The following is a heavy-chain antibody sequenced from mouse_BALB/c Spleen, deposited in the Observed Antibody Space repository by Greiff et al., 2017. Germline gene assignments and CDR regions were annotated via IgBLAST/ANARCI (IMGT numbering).Heavy chain of an antibody. J-gene: IGHJ4*01. CDR3: ARWGYVYAMDY. Sequence: QVQLQQSGAELVRPGSSVKISCKASGYAFSSYWMNWVKQRPGQGLEWIGQIYPGDGDTNYNGKFKGKATLTADKSSSTAYMQLSSLTSEDSAVYFCARWGYVYAMDYWGQGTSVTVSS. CDR2: IYPGDGDT. V-gene: IGHV1-80*01. D-gene: IGHD2-10*02. CDR1: GYAFSSYW.